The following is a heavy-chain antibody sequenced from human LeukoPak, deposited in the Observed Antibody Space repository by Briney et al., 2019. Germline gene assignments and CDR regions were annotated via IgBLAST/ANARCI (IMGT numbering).Heavy chain of an antibody. J-gene: IGHJ4*02. CDR3: ARGYYYDSSGYYY. D-gene: IGHD3-22*01. V-gene: IGHV3-21*01. Sequence: GGSLRLSCAASELFFPNAWMSWVRQAPGKGLEWVSSISSSSTYIYYADSVKGRFTISRDNAKNSLYLQMNSLRAEDTAVYYCARGYYYDSSGYYYWGQGTLVTVSS. CDR1: ELFFPNAW. CDR2: ISSSSTYI.